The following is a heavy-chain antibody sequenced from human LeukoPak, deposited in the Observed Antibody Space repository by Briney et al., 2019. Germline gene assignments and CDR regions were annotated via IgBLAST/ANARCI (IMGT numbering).Heavy chain of an antibody. V-gene: IGHV1-8*01. D-gene: IGHD3-9*01. CDR3: ARGVRYFDWLLKSRYYYYMDV. J-gene: IGHJ6*03. CDR2: MNPNSGNT. Sequence: ASVKVSCKASGYTFTSYDINWVRQATGQGLEWMGWMNPNSGNTGYAQKFQGRVTMTRNTSISTAYMELSSLRSEDTAVYYCARGVRYFDWLLKSRYYYYMDVWGKGTTVTISS. CDR1: GYTFTSYD.